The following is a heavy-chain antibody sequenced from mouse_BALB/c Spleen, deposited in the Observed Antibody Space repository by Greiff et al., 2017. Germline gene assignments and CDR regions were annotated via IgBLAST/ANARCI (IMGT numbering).Heavy chain of an antibody. CDR1: GFTFTDYY. CDR3: AKDIANSSYLFAY. Sequence: EVKLMESGGGLVQPGGSLRLSCATSGFTFTDYYMTWVRQPPGKALEWLGFIRNKANGYTTEYSASVKGRFTISRDNSQSILYLQMNTLRAEDSATYYCAKDIANSSYLFAYWGQGTLVTVSA. J-gene: IGHJ3*01. V-gene: IGHV7-3*02. D-gene: IGHD3-1*01. CDR2: IRNKANGYTT.